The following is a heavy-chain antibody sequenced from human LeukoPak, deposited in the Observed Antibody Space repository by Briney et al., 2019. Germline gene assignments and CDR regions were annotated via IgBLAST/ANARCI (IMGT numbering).Heavy chain of an antibody. J-gene: IGHJ4*02. CDR2: IRSKANSYAT. D-gene: IGHD5-18*01. V-gene: IGHV3-73*01. CDR1: GFTFNGSD. CDR3: TRASLDAV. Sequence: GGSLKLSCAASGFTFNGSDMHWVRQASGKGLEWVGRIRSKANSYATAYAASVKGRFTISREDSKNTAYLQMNSLKTEDTAVYYCTRASLDAVWGQGTLVTVSS.